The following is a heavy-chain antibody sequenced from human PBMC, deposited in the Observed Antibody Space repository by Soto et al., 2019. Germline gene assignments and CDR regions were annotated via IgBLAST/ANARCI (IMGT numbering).Heavy chain of an antibody. CDR2: IYYSGST. V-gene: IGHV4-59*01. J-gene: IGHJ6*02. CDR1: GGSICSYY. CDR3: ARGELTTKYYGMDV. D-gene: IGHD3-22*01. Sequence: SETLSLTCTVSGGSICSYYWSWIRRPPGKGLEWIGYIYYSGSTNYNPSLKSRVTISVDTSKNQFSLKLSSVTAADTAVYYCARGELTTKYYGMDVWGQGTTVTVSS.